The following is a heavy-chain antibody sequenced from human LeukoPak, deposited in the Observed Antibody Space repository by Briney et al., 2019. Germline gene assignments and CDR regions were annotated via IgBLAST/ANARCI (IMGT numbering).Heavy chain of an antibody. Sequence: PSETVSLTCTVSGGSISSSSAYWGWIRQPPGKGLEWIGSIYYSKNTYYNPSLKSRVTISADTSKNQFSLTLGSVSATDTAVYYCVSPRGFSYGYFDYWGQGTLVTASS. D-gene: IGHD5-18*01. V-gene: IGHV4-39*01. CDR2: IYYSKNT. CDR1: GGSISSSSAY. CDR3: VSPRGFSYGYFDY. J-gene: IGHJ4*02.